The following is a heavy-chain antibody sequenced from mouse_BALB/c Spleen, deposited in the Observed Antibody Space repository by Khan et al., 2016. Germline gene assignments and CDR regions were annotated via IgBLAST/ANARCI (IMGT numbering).Heavy chain of an antibody. D-gene: IGHD1-3*01. V-gene: IGHV5-6*01. J-gene: IGHJ4*01. CDR2: VSTDGLYT. CDR1: GFTFSYYG. CDR3: ASLSNYRLMDY. Sequence: EVELVESGGDLVKPGGSLKLSCAASGFTFSYYGMSWVRQTPDKGLEWVATVSTDGLYTYYPDSVKGRFTISRDNARNTLYLQVSGLKSEDAAIYYCASLSNYRLMDYGGQGTSVTVSS.